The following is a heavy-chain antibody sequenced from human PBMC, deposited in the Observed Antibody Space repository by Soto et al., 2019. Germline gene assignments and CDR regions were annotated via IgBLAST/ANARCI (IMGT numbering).Heavy chain of an antibody. J-gene: IGHJ6*02. CDR1: GFTFSSYA. D-gene: IGHD3-10*01. Sequence: GGSLRLSCAASGFTFSSYAMSWVRQAPGKGLEWVSAISGSGGSTYYADSVKGRFTISRDNSKNTLYLQMNSLRAEDTAVYYCAKDSLPSDHYYYYGMDVWGQGTTVTVSS. V-gene: IGHV3-23*01. CDR3: AKDSLPSDHYYYYGMDV. CDR2: ISGSGGST.